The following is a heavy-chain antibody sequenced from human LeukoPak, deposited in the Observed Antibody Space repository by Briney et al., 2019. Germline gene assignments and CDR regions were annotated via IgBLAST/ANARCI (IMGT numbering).Heavy chain of an antibody. CDR2: ISSSRNYI. Sequence: GGSLRLSCAASGFTVSSNYMSWVRQAPGKGLEWVSSISSSRNYIYYAYSVKGRFTISRDNAKNSLYLQMNSLRAEDTAVYYCAELGITMIGGVWGKGTTVTISS. D-gene: IGHD3-10*02. CDR1: GFTVSSNY. CDR3: AELGITMIGGV. J-gene: IGHJ6*04. V-gene: IGHV3-21*01.